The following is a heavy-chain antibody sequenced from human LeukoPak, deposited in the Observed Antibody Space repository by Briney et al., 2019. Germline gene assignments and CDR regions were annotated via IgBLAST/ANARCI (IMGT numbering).Heavy chain of an antibody. CDR2: IYYSGST. Sequence: SETLSLTCTVSGGSISSSSYYWVWIRQPPGKGLEWIGSIYYSGSTYYNPSLKSRVTISVDTSKNQFSLKLSSVTAADTAVYYCARLWARVDYWGQGTLVTVSS. D-gene: IGHD7-27*01. CDR1: GGSISSSSYY. CDR3: ARLWARVDY. V-gene: IGHV4-39*01. J-gene: IGHJ4*02.